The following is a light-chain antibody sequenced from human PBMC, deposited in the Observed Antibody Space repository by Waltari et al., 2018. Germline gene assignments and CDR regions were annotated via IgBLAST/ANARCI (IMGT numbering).Light chain of an antibody. CDR3: QHNYGTPYS. CDR2: KAS. Sequence: DIQMTQSPSSLSASVGDRVTITCRASENDNNYLNWYQQKPGKAPKLLIYKASTLQSGVPSRFSGSGSGTDYTFTISSLQSEDVATYYCQHNYGTPYSFGQGTKVEIK. J-gene: IGKJ2*03. CDR1: ENDNNY. V-gene: IGKV1-39*01.